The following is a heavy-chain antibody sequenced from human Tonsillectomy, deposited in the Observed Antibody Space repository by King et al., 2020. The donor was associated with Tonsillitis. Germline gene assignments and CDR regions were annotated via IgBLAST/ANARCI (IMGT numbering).Heavy chain of an antibody. Sequence: VQLVESGGGLVKPGGSLRLSCVASGFTFSSYSMNWVRQAPGKGLEWVSSISGSSSYIYYADSVKGRFTISRDNAKNSLYLQMNSLRAEDTAVYYCARGRVRGYSFGYSDYWGQGTLVTVSS. CDR1: GFTFSSYS. CDR3: ARGRVRGYSFGYSDY. CDR2: ISGSSSYI. V-gene: IGHV3-21*01. J-gene: IGHJ4*02. D-gene: IGHD5-18*01.